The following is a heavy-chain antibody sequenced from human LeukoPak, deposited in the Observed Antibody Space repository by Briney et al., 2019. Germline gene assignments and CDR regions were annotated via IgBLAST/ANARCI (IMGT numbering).Heavy chain of an antibody. CDR1: GSTVSSNY. V-gene: IGHV3-66*01. CDR3: ASGFCSGGSCYNDAFDI. J-gene: IGHJ3*02. CDR2: IYSGGST. Sequence: GGSLRLSCAASGSTVSSNYMSWVRQAPGKGLEWVSVIYSGGSTFYADSVKGRFTISKDNSKNTLFLQMNSLRAEDTAVYYCASGFCSGGSCYNDAFDIWGQGTMVTVSS. D-gene: IGHD2-15*01.